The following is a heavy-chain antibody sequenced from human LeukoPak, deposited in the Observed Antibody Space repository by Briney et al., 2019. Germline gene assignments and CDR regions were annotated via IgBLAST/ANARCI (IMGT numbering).Heavy chain of an antibody. CDR2: IYPGDSDT. CDR3: AKTRWWKDAFDI. D-gene: IGHD2-15*01. V-gene: IGHV5-51*01. Sequence: GESLKISCEGSGYSFSNYWIAWVRQMPGKGLEWMGIIYPGDSDTKYSPAFQGQVTISDDKSISTAYLQWSSLKASDTAMYYCAKTRWWKDAFDIWGQGTMVTVSS. CDR1: GYSFSNYW. J-gene: IGHJ3*02.